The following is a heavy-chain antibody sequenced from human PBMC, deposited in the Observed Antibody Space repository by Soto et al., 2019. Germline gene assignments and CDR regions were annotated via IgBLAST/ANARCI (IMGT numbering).Heavy chain of an antibody. CDR1: GFTFSSYS. V-gene: IGHV3-48*01. CDR3: ARGGSVVPAPGYWFDP. Sequence: EVQLVESGGGLVQPGGSLRLSCAASGFTFSSYSMNWVRQAPGKGLEWVSYISSSSSTIYYADSVKGRFTISRDNAKNSLYLQMNSLRAEDTAVYYCARGGSVVPAPGYWFDPWGQGTLVTVSS. D-gene: IGHD2-21*02. J-gene: IGHJ5*02. CDR2: ISSSSSTI.